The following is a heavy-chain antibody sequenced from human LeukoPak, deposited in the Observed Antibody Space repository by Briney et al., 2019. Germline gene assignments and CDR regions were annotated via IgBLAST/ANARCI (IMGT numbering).Heavy chain of an antibody. D-gene: IGHD6-13*01. J-gene: IGHJ4*02. CDR1: GFTVRSTY. CDR3: ARGLSSSWDGDDY. CDR2: IYSGGST. Sequence: GGSLRLSCAASGFTVRSTYMSWVRQAPGKGLEWVSVIYSGGSTYYADSVKGRFTISRDNSKNTLYLQMNSLRVEDTAIYYCARGLSSSWDGDDYWGQGTLVTVSS. V-gene: IGHV3-53*01.